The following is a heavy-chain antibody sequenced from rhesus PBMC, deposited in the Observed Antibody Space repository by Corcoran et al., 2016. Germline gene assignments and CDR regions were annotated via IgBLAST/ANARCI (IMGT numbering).Heavy chain of an antibody. CDR3: ARDSYSSWGVAFDF. Sequence: QVKLQQWGEGLVKPSETLSLTCAVYGGSISGYYYWSWIRQPPGKGLEWIGYIYGNSATTNSTPSLKNRVTISKATSKNQFSLRLSSVPAADTAVYYCARDSYSSWGVAFDFWGQGLRVTVSS. CDR2: IYGNSATT. CDR1: GGSISGYYY. D-gene: IGHD6-13*01. V-gene: IGHV4-73*01. J-gene: IGHJ3*01.